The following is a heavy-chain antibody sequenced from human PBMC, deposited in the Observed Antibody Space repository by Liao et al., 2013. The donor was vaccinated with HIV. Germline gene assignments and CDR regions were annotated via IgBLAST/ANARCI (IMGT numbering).Heavy chain of an antibody. J-gene: IGHJ4*02. CDR2: IYSSGSS. CDR3: ARVTVGRWLTVRREKLGAY. V-gene: IGHV4-61*02. CDR1: GGSIRGGSYY. D-gene: IGHD5-24*01. Sequence: QVQLQESGPGLVKPSQTLSLTCSVSGGSIRGGSYYWGWIRQPAGKGLEWVGHIYSSGSSNYNPALKSRVAISADTSKNQVSLRVDSVTAPDTGVYYCARVTVGRWLTVRREKLGAYWGQGSLVTVSS.